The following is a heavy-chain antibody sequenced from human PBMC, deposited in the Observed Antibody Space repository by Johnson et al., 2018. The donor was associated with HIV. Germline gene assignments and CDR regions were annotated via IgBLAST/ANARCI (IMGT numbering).Heavy chain of an antibody. CDR3: AKDRAYYYGSGISGNAFDI. CDR2: ISYDGSNK. Sequence: QVQLVESGGGVVQPGRSLRLSCAASGFTFSSYAMHWVRQAPGKGLEWVAVISYDGSNKYYSASVKGRFTISRDNSKNTRYLQMNSLRAEDTALYYCAKDRAYYYGSGISGNAFDIWGQGTMVTVSS. CDR1: GFTFSSYA. V-gene: IGHV3-30-3*01. J-gene: IGHJ3*02. D-gene: IGHD3-10*01.